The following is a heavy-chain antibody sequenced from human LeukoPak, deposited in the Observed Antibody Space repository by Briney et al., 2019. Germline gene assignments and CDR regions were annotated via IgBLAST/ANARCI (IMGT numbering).Heavy chain of an antibody. CDR3: ARETTSGYDDFDY. CDR1: GFTFSSYS. CDR2: ISSSSSYI. D-gene: IGHD5-12*01. J-gene: IGHJ4*02. Sequence: PGGSLRLSCAASGFTFSSYSMNWVRQAPGKGLEWVSSISSSSSYIYYADSVKGRFTISRDNAKNSLYLQMNSLRAEDTAVYYCARETTSGYDDFDYWGQGTLVTVSS. V-gene: IGHV3-21*01.